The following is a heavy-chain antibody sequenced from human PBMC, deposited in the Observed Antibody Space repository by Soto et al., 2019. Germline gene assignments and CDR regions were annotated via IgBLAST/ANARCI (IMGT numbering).Heavy chain of an antibody. CDR2: ISYDGSNE. D-gene: IGHD3-22*01. J-gene: IGHJ4*02. V-gene: IGHV3-30*18. CDR1: GFIFNNYG. Sequence: QVQLVESGGDVVQPGRSLRLSCEASGFIFNNYGMHWVRQAPGKGLEWVAHISYDGSNEHYVDSVKGRFTISRDNSKNTVYLQMNSLRAEDTAVYYCAKDTYYGDSSGYYVFDYWGQGTLVTVSS. CDR3: AKDTYYGDSSGYYVFDY.